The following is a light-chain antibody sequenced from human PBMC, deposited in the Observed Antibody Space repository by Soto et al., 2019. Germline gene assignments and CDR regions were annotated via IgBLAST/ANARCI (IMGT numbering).Light chain of an antibody. Sequence: EIVMTQSPVTLSMSPGETATLSCRGSVTVATNVAWYQQTPGQAPRLLIYGASTRATGIPARFSSSGSGTEFTLTITSLQSEDIALYYCQQYNIWPPIPFGQGTRLEIK. CDR3: QQYNIWPPIP. CDR1: VTVATN. J-gene: IGKJ5*01. CDR2: GAS. V-gene: IGKV3-15*01.